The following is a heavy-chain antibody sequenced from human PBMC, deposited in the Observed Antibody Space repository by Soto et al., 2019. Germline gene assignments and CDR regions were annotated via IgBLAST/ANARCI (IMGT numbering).Heavy chain of an antibody. Sequence: SETRSLTSAVSSVSIAVGGCSWRWIRQPPGKGLEWIGYSYHSGTASYSSSLDRRVTISVDRSKNQFSLKLSSVTAADTAVYYCASHFWSGYGSWFDSWGQGTLVTVSS. D-gene: IGHD3-3*02. CDR3: ASHFWSGYGSWFDS. V-gene: IGHV4-30-2*01. CDR1: SVSIAVGGCS. CDR2: SYHSGTA. J-gene: IGHJ5*01.